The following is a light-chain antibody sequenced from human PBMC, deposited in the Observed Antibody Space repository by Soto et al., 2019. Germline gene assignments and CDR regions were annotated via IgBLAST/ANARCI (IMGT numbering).Light chain of an antibody. Sequence: EIVMTQSPATLPVSPWEGGTLSCRASQSISRNLAWYQQKPGQAPRLLIYDASNRATGIPARFSGSGPVTDFTLTISSLEPEDFAVYYCQQRSNWPPITFGQGTRLEIK. CDR1: QSISRN. J-gene: IGKJ5*01. CDR3: QQRSNWPPIT. CDR2: DAS. V-gene: IGKV3-11*01.